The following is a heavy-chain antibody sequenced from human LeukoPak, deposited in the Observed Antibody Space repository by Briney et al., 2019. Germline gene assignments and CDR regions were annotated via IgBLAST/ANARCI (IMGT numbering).Heavy chain of an antibody. CDR1: GGSISSSSYY. CDR3: ARTISGWYSDAFDI. V-gene: IGHV4-39*07. CDR2: IFYTGSA. D-gene: IGHD6-13*01. J-gene: IGHJ3*02. Sequence: SETLSLTCTVSGGSISSSSYYWGWIRQPPGKELEWIGNIFYTGSAYYNPSLESRVTISIDTSKNQFSLKLSSVTAADTAVYYCARTISGWYSDAFDIWGQGTMVTVSS.